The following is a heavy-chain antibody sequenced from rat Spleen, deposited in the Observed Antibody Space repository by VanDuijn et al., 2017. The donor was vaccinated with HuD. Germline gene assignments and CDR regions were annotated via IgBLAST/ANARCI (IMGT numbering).Heavy chain of an antibody. D-gene: IGHD1-11*01. CDR2: ISYDGSST. CDR1: GFTFSNHD. V-gene: IGHV5-7*01. CDR3: ARQDYGGYGDY. J-gene: IGHJ2*01. Sequence: EVQLVESDGGLVQPGRSLKLSCAASGFTFSNHDMAWVRQAPKKGLEWVATISYDGSSTYYRDSVKGRFTISRDNAKSTLYLQMDSLRSEDTATYYCARQDYGGYGDYWGQGVMVTVSS.